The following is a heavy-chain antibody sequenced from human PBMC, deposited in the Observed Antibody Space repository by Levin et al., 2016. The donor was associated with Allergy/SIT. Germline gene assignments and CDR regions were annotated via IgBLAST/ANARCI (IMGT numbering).Heavy chain of an antibody. D-gene: IGHD3-22*01. CDR1: GFTFTSSA. CDR3: AAGGITMIGISVD. CDR2: IAVGSGNT. Sequence: SVKVSCKASGFTFTSSAVQWVRQARGQRLEWIGWIAVGSGNTNYAQKFQERVTISRDMSTRTAYMELSSLRSEDTAVYYCAAGGITMIGISVDWGQGTLVTVSS. J-gene: IGHJ4*02. V-gene: IGHV1-58*01.